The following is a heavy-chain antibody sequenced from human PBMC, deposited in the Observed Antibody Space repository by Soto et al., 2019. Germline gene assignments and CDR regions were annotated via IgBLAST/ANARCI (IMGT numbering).Heavy chain of an antibody. V-gene: IGHV3-30*18. D-gene: IGHD3-10*01. J-gene: IGHJ6*02. CDR1: GFTFSSYG. CDR2: ISYDGSNK. Sequence: GGSLRLSCAASGFTFSSYGMHWVRQAPGKGLEWVAVISYDGSNKYYADSVKGRFTISRDNSKNTLYLQMNSLRAEDTAVYYCAKDQKYYYGSGRPRPNNYYYYGMDVWGQGTTVTVSS. CDR3: AKDQKYYYGSGRPRPNNYYYYGMDV.